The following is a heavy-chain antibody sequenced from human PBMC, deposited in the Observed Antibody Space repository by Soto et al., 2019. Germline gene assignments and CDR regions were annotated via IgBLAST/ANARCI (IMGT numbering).Heavy chain of an antibody. CDR1: EYTIRSGSY. D-gene: IGHD6-19*01. CDR3: ARVHVMVVAGSTFDY. J-gene: IGHJ4*01. Sequence: PSELMSHSYTVSEYTIRSGSYWAWIRQPPGKGPEWIASIYHGGTTFYNPALKSRITISVDTSNNQFSLKLTSVTAADTAVYYFARVHVMVVAGSTFDYWGHGTLVTVSS. CDR2: IYHGGTT. V-gene: IGHV4-38-2*02.